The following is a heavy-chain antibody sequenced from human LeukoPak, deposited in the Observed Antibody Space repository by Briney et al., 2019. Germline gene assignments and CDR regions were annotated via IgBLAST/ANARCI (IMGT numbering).Heavy chain of an antibody. CDR1: GGSISSSSYY. J-gene: IGHJ1*01. Sequence: SETLSLTCTVSGGSISSSSYYWGWIRQPPGKGLEWIGSIYYSGSTYYNPSLKSRVTISVDTSKNQFSLKLSSVTAADTAVYYCARRDSGSYPGDFQHWGQGTLVTVSS. V-gene: IGHV4-39*01. CDR2: IYYSGST. D-gene: IGHD1-26*01. CDR3: ARRDSGSYPGDFQH.